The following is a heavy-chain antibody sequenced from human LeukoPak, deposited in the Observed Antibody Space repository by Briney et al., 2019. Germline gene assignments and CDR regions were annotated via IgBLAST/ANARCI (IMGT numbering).Heavy chain of an antibody. CDR2: IYYTGST. D-gene: IGHD6-19*01. CDR1: GGSIRSYY. CDR3: ARVLPYSSGWGVDY. V-gene: IGHV4-59*01. J-gene: IGHJ4*02. Sequence: SETLSLTCTVSGGSIRSYYWSWIRQPPGKGLEWIGYIYYTGSTNYNPSLKSRVTISVDTSKNQFSLNLISVTAADTAVYYCARVLPYSSGWGVDYWDQGALVTVSS.